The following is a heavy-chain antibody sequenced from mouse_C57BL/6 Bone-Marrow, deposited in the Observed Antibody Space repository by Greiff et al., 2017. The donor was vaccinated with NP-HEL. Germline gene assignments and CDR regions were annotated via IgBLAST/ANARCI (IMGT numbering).Heavy chain of an antibody. CDR3: ARGGSSRGYYFDY. D-gene: IGHD1-1*01. V-gene: IGHV1-55*01. CDR1: GYTFTSYW. CDR2: IYPGSGST. Sequence: VQLQQPGAELVKPGASVKMSCKASGYTFTSYWITWVKQRPGQGLEWIGDIYPGSGSTNYNEKFKSKATLTVDTSSSTAYMQLSSLTSEDSAVYYCARGGSSRGYYFDYWGQGTTLTVSS. J-gene: IGHJ2*01.